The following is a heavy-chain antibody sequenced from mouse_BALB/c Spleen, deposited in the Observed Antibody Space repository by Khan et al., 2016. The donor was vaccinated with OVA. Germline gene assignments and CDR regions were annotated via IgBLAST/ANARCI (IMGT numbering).Heavy chain of an antibody. Sequence: QIQLVQSGPELKKPGETVKISCKASGYTFTKYGMNWVKQAPGKGLKWMGWINTYTGEPTYVDDFKGRFAFSLETYASTAYLQINDLKDEDTATYFCASGGYWYFDVWGAGTTVTVSS. CDR2: INTYTGEP. V-gene: IGHV9-3-1*01. CDR1: GYTFTKYG. CDR3: ASGGYWYFDV. D-gene: IGHD1-1*02. J-gene: IGHJ1*01.